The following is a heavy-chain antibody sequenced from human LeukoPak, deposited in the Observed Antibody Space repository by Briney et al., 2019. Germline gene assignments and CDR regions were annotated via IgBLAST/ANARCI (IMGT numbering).Heavy chain of an antibody. CDR1: GGSISSSNYY. J-gene: IGHJ4*02. D-gene: IGHD3-10*01. CDR3: ARHEYHASGGQHIFDY. Sequence: SETLSLTCTVSGGSISSSNYYWGWIRQPPGKGLEWIGSIYYSGRTYYNPSLKSRVTISVDTSKNQYSLKMRSVTAADTAVYYCARHEYHASGGQHIFDYWGQGTLVTVSS. V-gene: IGHV4-39*01. CDR2: IYYSGRT.